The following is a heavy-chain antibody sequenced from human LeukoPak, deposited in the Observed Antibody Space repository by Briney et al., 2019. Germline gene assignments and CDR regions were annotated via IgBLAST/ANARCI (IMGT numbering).Heavy chain of an antibody. D-gene: IGHD3-22*01. CDR1: GFTFSSYG. V-gene: IGHV3-30*18. Sequence: GGSLRLSCAASGFTFSSYGMPWVRQAPGKGLEWVAVISYDGSNKYYADSVKGRFTISRDNSKNTLYLQMNSLRAEDTAVYYCAKDKPQPQRGMIVVVKGGYFDYWGQGTLVTVSS. CDR2: ISYDGSNK. J-gene: IGHJ4*02. CDR3: AKDKPQPQRGMIVVVKGGYFDY.